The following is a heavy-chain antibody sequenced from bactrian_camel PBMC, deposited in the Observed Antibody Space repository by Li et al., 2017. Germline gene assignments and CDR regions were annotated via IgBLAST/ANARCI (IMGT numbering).Heavy chain of an antibody. CDR1: GLTFSTYD. V-gene: IGHV3S40*01. D-gene: IGHD6*01. CDR3: ARDDADWFYGSTWFARKYNY. J-gene: IGHJ4*01. Sequence: VQLVESGGGLVQPGGSLRHSCAASGLTFSTYDMTWVRQAPGKGLEWVSGINPSSEITYYLDSVKGRFTMSRDNAKNTLYLQLNSLKAEDTAMYFCARDDADWFYGSTWFARKYNYWGQGTQVTVS. CDR2: INPSSEIT.